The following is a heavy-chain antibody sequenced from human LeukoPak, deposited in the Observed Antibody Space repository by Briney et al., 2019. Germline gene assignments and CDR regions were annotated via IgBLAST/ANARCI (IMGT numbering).Heavy chain of an antibody. D-gene: IGHD3-22*01. CDR3: ARAGYYYDSSGYFDY. CDR2: IYTSGGT. V-gene: IGHV4-4*07. Sequence: SETLSLTCTVSGGSISSYYWSWIRQPAGKGLEWIGRIYTSGGTNYNPSLKSRVTMSVDTSKNQFSLKLSSVTAADTAVYYCARAGYYYDSSGYFDYWGQGTLVTVSS. J-gene: IGHJ4*02. CDR1: GGSISSYY.